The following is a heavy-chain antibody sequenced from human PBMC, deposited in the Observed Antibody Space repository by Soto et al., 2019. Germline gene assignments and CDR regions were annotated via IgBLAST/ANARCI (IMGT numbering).Heavy chain of an antibody. J-gene: IGHJ6*02. CDR1: GFTFSAYW. CDR3: AREDDTSGRSGVDHFSYFYGMAV. Sequence: EVQLVESGGTLVQPGGSLRLSCAASGFTFSAYWMSWVRQAPGRGLEWVANINQDAHETNYVDSLRGRVTISRANAHNSLSLHMSSLRVEDTAVYYCAREDDTSGRSGVDHFSYFYGMAVWGQGTTVTVSS. D-gene: IGHD6-19*01. CDR2: INQDAHET. V-gene: IGHV3-7*03.